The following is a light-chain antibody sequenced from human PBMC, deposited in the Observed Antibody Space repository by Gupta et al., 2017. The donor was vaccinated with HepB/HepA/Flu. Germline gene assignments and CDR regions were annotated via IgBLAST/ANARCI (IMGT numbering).Light chain of an antibody. V-gene: IGLV1-40*01. Sequence: QSVLTQPPSVSGAPGQRVTISCTGSSSNIGAGYDVHWYQQLPGTAPKLLIYGNSNRTSGVPDRFSGSKSGTSASLAITGLQAEDEADYYCQSDDSSLRVVFGGGTKLTVL. J-gene: IGLJ2*01. CDR3: QSDDSSLRVV. CDR1: SSNIGAGYD. CDR2: GNS.